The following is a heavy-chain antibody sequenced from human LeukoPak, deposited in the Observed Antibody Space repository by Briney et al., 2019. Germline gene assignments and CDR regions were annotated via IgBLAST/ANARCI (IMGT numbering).Heavy chain of an antibody. D-gene: IGHD2-15*01. V-gene: IGHV4-30-4*01. Sequence: SQTLSLTCTVSGGSISSGDYHWSWIRQPPGKGLEWIGYIYYSGSTYYNPSLKSRVTISVDTSKNQFSLKLSSVTAADTAVYYCARDPYCSGGSCYWRAYWYFDLWGRGTLVTVSS. CDR3: ARDPYCSGGSCYWRAYWYFDL. CDR2: IYYSGST. CDR1: GGSISSGDYH. J-gene: IGHJ2*01.